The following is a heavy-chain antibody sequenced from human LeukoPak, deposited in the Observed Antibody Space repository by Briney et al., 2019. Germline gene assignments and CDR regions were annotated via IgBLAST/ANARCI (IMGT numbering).Heavy chain of an antibody. CDR3: ARDLGAAAGTRWFDP. CDR2: IYYSGST. CDR1: GGSMSGSSYY. D-gene: IGHD6-13*01. J-gene: IGHJ5*02. Sequence: SETLSLTCTVSGGSMSGSSYYWGWIRQPPGQGLEWIGSIYYSGSTYYNPSLKSRVIILVDTSKNQFSLKLSSVTAADTAVYYCARDLGAAAGTRWFDPWGQGTLVTVSP. V-gene: IGHV4-39*07.